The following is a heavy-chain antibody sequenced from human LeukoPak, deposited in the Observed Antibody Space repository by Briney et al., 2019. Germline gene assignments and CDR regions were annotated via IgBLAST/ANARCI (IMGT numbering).Heavy chain of an antibody. V-gene: IGHV4-59*08. CDR2: IYYSGST. Sequence: SETLSLTCTVSGGSISSYYWSWIRQPPGKGLEWIGYIYYSGSTNYNPSLKSRVTISVDTSKNQFSLRLSSVTAADTAVYYCARGSTYYFDYWGQGTLVTVSS. CDR1: GGSISSYY. D-gene: IGHD3-10*01. J-gene: IGHJ4*02. CDR3: ARGSTYYFDY.